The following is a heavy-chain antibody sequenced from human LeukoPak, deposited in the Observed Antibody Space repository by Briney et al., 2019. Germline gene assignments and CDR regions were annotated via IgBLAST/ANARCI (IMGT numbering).Heavy chain of an antibody. Sequence: PSETLSLTCTVSGGSISSYYWGWIRQPPGKGLEWIGSFYYSGNTYYNPSLKSRVIISVDTSKNQFSLKLSSVTAADTAVFYCARLLVGPSLPDYWGQGTLVTVSS. D-gene: IGHD1-26*01. V-gene: IGHV4-39*01. CDR3: ARLLVGPSLPDY. CDR1: GGSISSYY. CDR2: FYYSGNT. J-gene: IGHJ4*02.